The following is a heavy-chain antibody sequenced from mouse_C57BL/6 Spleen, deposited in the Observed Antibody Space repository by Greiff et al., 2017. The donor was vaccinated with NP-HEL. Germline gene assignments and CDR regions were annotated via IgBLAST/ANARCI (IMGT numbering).Heavy chain of an antibody. CDR1: GYTFTSYW. D-gene: IGHD2-3*01. CDR2: IAPSDSET. V-gene: IGHV1-52*01. CDR3: ARGDGYYWYFDV. J-gene: IGHJ1*03. Sequence: QVQLQQPGAELVRPGSSVKLSCKASGYTFTSYWMHWVKQRPIQGLEWIGNIAPSDSETHYNQKFKDKATLTVDKSSSTAYMQLSSLTSEDSAVYYCARGDGYYWYFDVWGTGTTVTVSS.